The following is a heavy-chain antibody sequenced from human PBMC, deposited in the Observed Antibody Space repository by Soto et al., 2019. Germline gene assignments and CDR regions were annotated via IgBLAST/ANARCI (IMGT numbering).Heavy chain of an antibody. V-gene: IGHV3-7*04. CDR1: GFAFSGYW. Sequence: EVQLVESGGGLVQPGGSLRLSCAASGFAFSGYWMTWVRQAPGKGLEWVASIKKDGSEKYYMDSVKGRFTISRDNANNSLYLQMNSLRAEDTAVYFCARGSGVDVWGRGTTVTVS. CDR2: IKKDGSEK. J-gene: IGHJ6*02. CDR3: ARGSGVDV.